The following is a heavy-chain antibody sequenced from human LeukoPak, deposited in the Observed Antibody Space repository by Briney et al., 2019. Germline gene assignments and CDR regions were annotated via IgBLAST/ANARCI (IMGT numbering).Heavy chain of an antibody. V-gene: IGHV1-18*01. CDR3: ARDAITLVRGVKGD. J-gene: IGHJ4*02. CDR2: ISAYNGNT. D-gene: IGHD3-10*01. Sequence: ASVKVSCKASGYTFTSYGISWVRQAPGQGLEWMGWISAYNGNTNYARKLQGRVTMTTDTSTSTAYMELRSLRSDDTAVYYCARDAITLVRGVKGDWGQGTLVTVSS. CDR1: GYTFTSYG.